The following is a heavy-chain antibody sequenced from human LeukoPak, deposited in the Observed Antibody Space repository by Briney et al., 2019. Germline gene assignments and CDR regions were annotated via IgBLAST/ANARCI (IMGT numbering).Heavy chain of an antibody. CDR2: ISSGSTYM. V-gene: IGHV3-21*01. Sequence: PGGPLRLSCAASGFTFSSYSMNWVRQAPGKGLEWVSSISSGSTYMYYADSVKGRFTISRDNAQNSMYLQMNSLRAEDTAVYYCGRVGGRSKAAKGDAFDIWGQGTMVTVSS. CDR1: GFTFSSYS. D-gene: IGHD6-6*01. CDR3: GRVGGRSKAAKGDAFDI. J-gene: IGHJ3*02.